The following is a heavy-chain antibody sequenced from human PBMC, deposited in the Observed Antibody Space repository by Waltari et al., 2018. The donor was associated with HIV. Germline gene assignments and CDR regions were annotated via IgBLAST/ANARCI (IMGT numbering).Heavy chain of an antibody. V-gene: IGHV1-69*01. Sequence: QVQLVQSGAEVQKPGSSVKVSCKASGGTFSSYATSWVRQAPGQGLEWMGGIIPIFGTANYAQKFQGRVTITADESTSTAYMELSSLRSEDTAVYYCARTLGVRGVKTMGPGTWGQGTLVTVSS. D-gene: IGHD3-10*01. CDR1: GGTFSSYA. CDR2: IIPIFGTA. CDR3: ARTLGVRGVKTMGPGT. J-gene: IGHJ4*02.